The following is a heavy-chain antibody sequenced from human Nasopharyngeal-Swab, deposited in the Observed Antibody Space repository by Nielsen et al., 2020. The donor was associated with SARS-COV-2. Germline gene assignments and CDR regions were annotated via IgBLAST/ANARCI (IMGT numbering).Heavy chain of an antibody. CDR2: ISYDGSNK. V-gene: IGHV3-30*18. CDR1: GFTFSSYG. CDR3: AKDRYYDFWSGYYTKDY. D-gene: IGHD3-3*01. Sequence: GESLKISCAASGFTFSSYGMHWVRQVPGKGLEWVAVISYDGSNKYYADSVKGRFTISRDNSKNTLYLQMNSLRAEDTAVYYCAKDRYYDFWSGYYTKDYWGQGTLVTVSS. J-gene: IGHJ4*02.